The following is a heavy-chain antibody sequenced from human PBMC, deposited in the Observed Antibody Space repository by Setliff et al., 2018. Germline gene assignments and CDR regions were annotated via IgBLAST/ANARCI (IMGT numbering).Heavy chain of an antibody. CDR2: ITFGGLSR. Sequence: GGSLRLSCAASGFTFNNYAMTWVRQAPGKGLEWVSAITFGGLSRYYADSVKGRFTISRDNSKNTLFLEMNSLRTEDTAVYYCAKGQGQYYDSSGYYSRVLDYWGQGTLVTVSS. D-gene: IGHD3-22*01. V-gene: IGHV3-23*01. CDR1: GFTFNNYA. CDR3: AKGQGQYYDSSGYYSRVLDY. J-gene: IGHJ4*02.